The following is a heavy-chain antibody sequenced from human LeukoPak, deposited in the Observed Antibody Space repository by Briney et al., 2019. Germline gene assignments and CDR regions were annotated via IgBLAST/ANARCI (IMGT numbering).Heavy chain of an antibody. D-gene: IGHD2-15*01. J-gene: IGHJ6*01. CDR1: GFTFSSYT. CDR2: ISSSSSYI. V-gene: IGHV3-21*01. Sequence: GGSLRLSCAASGFTFSSYTMNWVRQAPGKGLEWAPYISSSSSYIYYADSVKGRFTISRDNAENSLYLQMNSLRAEDTAVYYCARGSEGYCSGGGCYYGMDVWGQGTTVTVSS. CDR3: ARGSEGYCSGGGCYYGMDV.